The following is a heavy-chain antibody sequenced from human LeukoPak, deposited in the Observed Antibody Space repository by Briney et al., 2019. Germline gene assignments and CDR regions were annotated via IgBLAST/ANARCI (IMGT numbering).Heavy chain of an antibody. CDR3: ARTYDYVWGSYRSHSFDS. D-gene: IGHD3-16*02. Sequence: SETLSLTCTVSGVSISSNNYYWGWIRQPPGKGLEWIGSLYHTGSAYYNPSLKSRVTISMGVSKNHFSLKLSSVTAADTAVYYCARTYDYVWGSYRSHSFDSWGQGTLVTVSS. CDR1: GVSISSNNYY. J-gene: IGHJ4*02. V-gene: IGHV4-39*02. CDR2: LYHTGSA.